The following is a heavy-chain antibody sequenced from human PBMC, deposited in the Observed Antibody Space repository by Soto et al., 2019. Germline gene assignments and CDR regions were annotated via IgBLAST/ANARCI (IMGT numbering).Heavy chain of an antibody. Sequence: PGGSLRLSCAASGFTFSSYAMHWVRQAPGKGLEWVAVISYDGSNKYYADSVKGRFTISRDNSKNTLYLQMNSLRAEDTAVYYCARETNPPDYWGQGTLVTVSS. D-gene: IGHD1-7*01. CDR2: ISYDGSNK. CDR1: GFTFSSYA. V-gene: IGHV3-30-3*01. CDR3: ARETNPPDY. J-gene: IGHJ4*02.